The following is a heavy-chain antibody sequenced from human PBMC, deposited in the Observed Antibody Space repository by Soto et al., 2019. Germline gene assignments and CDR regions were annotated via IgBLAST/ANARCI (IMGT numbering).Heavy chain of an antibody. J-gene: IGHJ4*02. CDR3: ARDRSSVITFGGVTVPDY. V-gene: IGHV1-18*01. CDR1: GYTFSNYG. D-gene: IGHD3-16*02. Sequence: QVQLVQSGAEVKKPGASVKVSCKASGYTFSNYGVSWVRQAPGQGLEWMGWISTYNGDTNHAERLQGRVTMTTDTSTSTVNMELRSLRSDDTAVYYCARDRSSVITFGGVTVPDYWGQGTLFTVSS. CDR2: ISTYNGDT.